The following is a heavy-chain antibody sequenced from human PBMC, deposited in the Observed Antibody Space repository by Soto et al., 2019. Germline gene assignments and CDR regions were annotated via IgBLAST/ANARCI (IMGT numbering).Heavy chain of an antibody. CDR1: GFTFSSYG. J-gene: IGHJ4*02. D-gene: IGHD4-17*01. V-gene: IGHV3-30*18. CDR2: ISYDGSNK. CDR3: AKHFTVTTSMDIDY. Sequence: TGGSLRLSCAASGFTFSSYGMHWVRQAPGKGLEWVAVISYDGSNKYYADSVKGRFTISRDNSKNTLYLQMNSLRAEDTAVYYCAKHFTVTTSMDIDYWGQGTLVTVSS.